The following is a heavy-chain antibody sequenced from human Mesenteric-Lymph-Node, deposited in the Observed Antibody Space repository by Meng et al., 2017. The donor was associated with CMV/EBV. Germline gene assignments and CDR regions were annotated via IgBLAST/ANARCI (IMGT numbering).Heavy chain of an antibody. V-gene: IGHV3-7*03. J-gene: IGHJ6*02. D-gene: IGHD3-10*01. CDR3: AKDPRSHYYYYGMDV. Sequence: GESLKISCAASGFTFSDHWMSWVRQAPGKGLEWVANIKQDGSEKYYVDSVKGRFTISRDNAKNSLYLQMNSLRAEDTALYYCAKDPRSHYYYYGMDVWGQGTTVTVSS. CDR1: GFTFSDHW. CDR2: IKQDGSEK.